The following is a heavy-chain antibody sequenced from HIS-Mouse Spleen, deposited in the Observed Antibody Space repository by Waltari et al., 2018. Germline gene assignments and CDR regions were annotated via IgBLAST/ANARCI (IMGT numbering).Heavy chain of an antibody. V-gene: IGHV4-39*07. CDR1: GGSISSSGYD. CDR3: AREIPYSSSWYDWYFDL. D-gene: IGHD6-13*01. J-gene: IGHJ2*01. CDR2: IYYSGST. Sequence: QLQLQESGPGLVTPSETLSLTCTASGGSISSSGYDWGWIRQPPGKGLEWLGSIYYSGSTYYNPSLKSRVTISVDTSKNQFSLKLSSVTAADTAVYYCAREIPYSSSWYDWYFDLWGRGTLVTVSS.